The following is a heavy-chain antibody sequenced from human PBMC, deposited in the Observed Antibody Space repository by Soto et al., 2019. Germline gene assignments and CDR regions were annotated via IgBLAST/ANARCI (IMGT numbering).Heavy chain of an antibody. CDR2: IGPDESDK. Sequence: LRLSCVASGFMFSDYWMNWVRRAPGGALEWVANIGPDESDKFYVGSVKGRFSISRDNAQNSLYLEMNSLRSEDTATYYCVRAVYDYWIGYQHCLDSWGQGTPVTVSS. D-gene: IGHD3-3*01. V-gene: IGHV3-7*03. CDR1: GFMFSDYW. CDR3: VRAVYDYWIGYQHCLDS. J-gene: IGHJ4*02.